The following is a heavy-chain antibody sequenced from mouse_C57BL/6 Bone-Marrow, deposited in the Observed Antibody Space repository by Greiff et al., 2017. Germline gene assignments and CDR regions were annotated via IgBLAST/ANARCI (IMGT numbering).Heavy chain of an antibody. D-gene: IGHD1-1*01. CDR1: GFNIKDDY. CDR2: IDPENGDT. V-gene: IGHV14-4*01. Sequence: VQLQQSGAELVRPGASVKLSCTASGFNIKDDYMHWVKQRPEPGLEWIGWIDPENGDTEYASKFQGKATITADTSSNTAYLQLSSLTSEDTAVYYVTRLFYYGLDYWVQGTTLTVSS. CDR3: TRLFYYGLDY. J-gene: IGHJ2*01.